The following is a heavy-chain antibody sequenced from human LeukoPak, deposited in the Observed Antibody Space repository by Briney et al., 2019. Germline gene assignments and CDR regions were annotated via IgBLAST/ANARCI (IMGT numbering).Heavy chain of an antibody. Sequence: SETLSLTCTVSGGSISSSNYYWGWIRQPPGKGLEWIGEINHSGSTNYNPSLKSRVTISVDTSKNQFSLKLSSVTAADTAVYYCARHPRRYSSSWYYYYYGMDVWGQGTTVTVSS. V-gene: IGHV4-39*07. CDR3: ARHPRRYSSSWYYYYYGMDV. CDR2: INHSGST. J-gene: IGHJ6*02. CDR1: GGSISSSNYY. D-gene: IGHD6-13*01.